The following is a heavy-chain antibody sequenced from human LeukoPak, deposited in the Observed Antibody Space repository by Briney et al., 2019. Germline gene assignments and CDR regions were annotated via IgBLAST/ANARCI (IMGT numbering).Heavy chain of an antibody. J-gene: IGHJ4*02. CDR3: ARQYFLILSLYYFDY. V-gene: IGHV4-34*01. D-gene: IGHD3-10*02. Sequence: SETLSLTCAVYGGSFSGYYWSWIRQPPGKGLEWIGSIYYSGSTYYNPSLKSRVTISVDTSKNQFSLKLTSVTAADTAVYYCARQYFLILSLYYFDYWGQGTLVTVSS. CDR1: GGSFSGYY. CDR2: IYYSGST.